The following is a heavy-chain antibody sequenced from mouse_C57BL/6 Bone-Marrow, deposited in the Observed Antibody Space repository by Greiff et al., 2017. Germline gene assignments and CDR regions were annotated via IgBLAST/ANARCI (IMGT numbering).Heavy chain of an antibody. CDR3: ARGVLRGDY. CDR1: GYAFTNYL. Sequence: QVQLQQSGAELVRPGTSVKVSCKASGYAFTNYLIEWVKQRPGQGLEWIGVINPGSGGTNYNEKFKGKATLTADKSSSTAYMQLSSLTSEDSAVXFCARGVLRGDYWGQGTSVTVSS. J-gene: IGHJ4*01. V-gene: IGHV1-54*01. D-gene: IGHD1-1*01. CDR2: INPGSGGT.